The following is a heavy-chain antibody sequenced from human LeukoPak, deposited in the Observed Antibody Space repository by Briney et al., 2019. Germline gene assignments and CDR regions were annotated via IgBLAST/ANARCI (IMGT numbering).Heavy chain of an antibody. V-gene: IGHV1-18*01. J-gene: IGHJ4*02. D-gene: IGHD2-15*01. Sequence: GASVKVSCKASGYTFTSYGISWVRQAPGQGLEWMGWISAYNGNTNYAQKLQGRVTMTTDTSTSTAYMELRSLRSDDTAVYYCARHGCSGGSCYSDYFDYWGQGTLVTVSS. CDR1: GYTFTSYG. CDR2: ISAYNGNT. CDR3: ARHGCSGGSCYSDYFDY.